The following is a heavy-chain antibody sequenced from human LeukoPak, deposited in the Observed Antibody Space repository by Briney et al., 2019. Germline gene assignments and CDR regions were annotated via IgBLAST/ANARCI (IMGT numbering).Heavy chain of an antibody. CDR2: IKQDGSEK. V-gene: IGHV3-7*01. CDR3: ASHSYDYFDY. CDR1: GFTFSNYW. Sequence: GGSLRLSCAASGFTFSNYWMSWVRQAPGKGLEWVANIKQDGSEKYYVDSVKGRFTISRDNAKNSLYLQMNSLRAEDTAVYYCASHSYDYFDYWGQGTLVTVSS. J-gene: IGHJ4*02.